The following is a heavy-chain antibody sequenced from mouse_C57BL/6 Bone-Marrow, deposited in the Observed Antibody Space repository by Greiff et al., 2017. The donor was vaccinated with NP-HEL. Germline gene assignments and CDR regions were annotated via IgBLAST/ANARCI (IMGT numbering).Heavy chain of an antibody. CDR2: ISSGSSTI. CDR3: ARTYYGSSYGYAMDY. D-gene: IGHD1-1*01. CDR1: GFTFSDYG. Sequence: EVMLVESGGGLVKPGGSLKLSCAASGFTFSDYGMHWVRQAPEKGLEWVAYISSGSSTIYYADTVKGRFTISRDNAKNTLFLQMTSLRSEDTAMYYCARTYYGSSYGYAMDYWGQGTSVTVSS. V-gene: IGHV5-17*01. J-gene: IGHJ4*01.